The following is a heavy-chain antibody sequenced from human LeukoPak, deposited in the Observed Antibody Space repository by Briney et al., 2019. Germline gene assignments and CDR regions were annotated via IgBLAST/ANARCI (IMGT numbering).Heavy chain of an antibody. V-gene: IGHV1-46*01. D-gene: IGHD6-6*01. Sequence: ASVKVSCKASGGTFSSYAISWVRQAPGQGLDWMGIINPSSGSTSYAQKFQGRVTMTRDTSTSTVYMDVSSLRSDDTAVYYCATIAASDAEYFQHWGQGTLVTVSS. CDR1: GGTFSSYA. CDR2: INPSSGST. J-gene: IGHJ1*01. CDR3: ATIAASDAEYFQH.